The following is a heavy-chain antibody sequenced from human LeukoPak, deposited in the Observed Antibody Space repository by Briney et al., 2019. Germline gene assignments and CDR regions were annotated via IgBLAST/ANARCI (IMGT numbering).Heavy chain of an antibody. CDR2: IIPIFGTA. Sequence: SVKVSCKASGGTFSSYAISWVRPAPGQGLEWMGGIIPIFGTANYAQKFQGRVTITADESTSTAYMELSSPRSEDTAVYYCARRPITIFGVVLNGLDAFDIWGQGTMVTVSS. CDR1: GGTFSSYA. D-gene: IGHD3-3*01. CDR3: ARRPITIFGVVLNGLDAFDI. J-gene: IGHJ3*02. V-gene: IGHV1-69*13.